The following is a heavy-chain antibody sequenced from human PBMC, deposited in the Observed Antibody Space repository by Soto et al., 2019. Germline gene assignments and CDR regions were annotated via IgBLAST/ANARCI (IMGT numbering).Heavy chain of an antibody. J-gene: IGHJ6*02. Sequence: LSLTCVVSGGPVSGDDRYWSWIRHLPGKGLEWIANVYHTGTTYYNPSLKSRVSMSVDTSQNQFSLILASVTAADTAVYYCARALVTDYNSRDYHYYFAMDVWGQGTSVTV. CDR3: ARALVTDYNSRDYHYYFAMDV. D-gene: IGHD3-22*01. CDR2: VYHTGTT. V-gene: IGHV4-31*02. CDR1: GGPVSGDDRY.